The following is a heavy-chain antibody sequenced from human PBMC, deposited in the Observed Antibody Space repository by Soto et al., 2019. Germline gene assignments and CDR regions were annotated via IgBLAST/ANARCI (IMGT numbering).Heavy chain of an antibody. V-gene: IGHV3-33*01. CDR1: GFTFSTYG. D-gene: IGHD3-10*01. J-gene: IGHJ4*02. Sequence: GGSLRLSCAQSGFTFSTYGMHWVRQAPRKGLEWVAVIWYDGSNQYYADSVKGRFTISRDNSKNMLYLQMNSLRAEDTAVYYCARDLGAFNYGSAYFDYWGQGTPVTVSS. CDR3: ARDLGAFNYGSAYFDY. CDR2: IWYDGSNQ.